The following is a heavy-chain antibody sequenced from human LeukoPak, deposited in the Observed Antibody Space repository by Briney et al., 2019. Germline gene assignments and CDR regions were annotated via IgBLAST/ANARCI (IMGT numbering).Heavy chain of an antibody. Sequence: PSETLSLTCTVSGGSVSSGSYYWSWIRQPPGKGPEWIGYIYYSGSTNYNPSLKSRVTISIDTSKNQFSLKLTPVTAADTAVYYCASSKPQYSTGWYYFDYWGQGTLVTVSS. CDR3: ASSKPQYSTGWYYFDY. J-gene: IGHJ4*02. V-gene: IGHV4-61*01. CDR2: IYYSGST. CDR1: GGSVSSGSYY. D-gene: IGHD6-19*01.